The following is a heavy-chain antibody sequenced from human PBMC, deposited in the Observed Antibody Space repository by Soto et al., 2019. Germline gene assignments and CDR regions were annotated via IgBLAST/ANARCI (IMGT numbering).Heavy chain of an antibody. CDR3: ARGVDTMAFDH. Sequence: SETLSLTCTVSGDSLRSGDYYWSWIRQPPGKGLEWIGYIYNSGSTYYEPSLRSRLTISEDLSKNQLSLRLTAVTAADTAVYYCARGVDTMAFDHWGQGTLVTVSS. V-gene: IGHV4-30-4*02. CDR1: GDSLRSGDYY. J-gene: IGHJ5*02. CDR2: IYNSGST. D-gene: IGHD2-2*01.